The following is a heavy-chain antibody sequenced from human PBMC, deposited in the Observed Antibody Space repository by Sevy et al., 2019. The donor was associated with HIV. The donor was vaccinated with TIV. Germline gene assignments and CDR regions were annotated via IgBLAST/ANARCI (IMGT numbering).Heavy chain of an antibody. Sequence: GGSLRLSCAASGFTFSSNELNWVRQAPGKGLEWVSYISSSGGTIYYADSVEGRLTISRDNAKNSLFLQMNNLRAEDTAIYYCAFGGGLHVWGQGTMVTVSS. J-gene: IGHJ6*02. V-gene: IGHV3-48*03. CDR3: AFGGGLHV. D-gene: IGHD2-15*01. CDR1: GFTFSSNE. CDR2: ISSSGGTI.